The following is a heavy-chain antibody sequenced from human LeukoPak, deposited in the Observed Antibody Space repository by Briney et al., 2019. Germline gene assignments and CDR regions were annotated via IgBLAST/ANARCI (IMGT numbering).Heavy chain of an antibody. D-gene: IGHD3-10*01. CDR3: ARGGVTMVRGVSVFDP. CDR2: IDTSGST. J-gene: IGHJ5*02. CDR1: GGSISSGSYY. Sequence: PSETLSLTCTVSGGSISSGSYYWSWIRQPAGKGLEWIGRIDTSGSTNYNPSLKSRVTMSADTSKKQFSLKLRSVTAADTAVYYCARGGVTMVRGVSVFDPWGQGTLVTVSS. V-gene: IGHV4-61*02.